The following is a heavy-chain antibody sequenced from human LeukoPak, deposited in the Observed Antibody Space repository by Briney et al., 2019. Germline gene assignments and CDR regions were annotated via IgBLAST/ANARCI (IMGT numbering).Heavy chain of an antibody. CDR1: GFTFDDYG. Sequence: PGGSLRLSCAASGFTFDDYGMSWVRQAPRKGLEWVSGINWNGGSTGYADSVKGRFTISRDNAKNSLCLQMNSLRAEDTALYYCGRVKWFYYMDVWGKGTTVTVSS. D-gene: IGHD2-8*01. CDR3: GRVKWFYYMDV. J-gene: IGHJ6*03. V-gene: IGHV3-20*04. CDR2: INWNGGST.